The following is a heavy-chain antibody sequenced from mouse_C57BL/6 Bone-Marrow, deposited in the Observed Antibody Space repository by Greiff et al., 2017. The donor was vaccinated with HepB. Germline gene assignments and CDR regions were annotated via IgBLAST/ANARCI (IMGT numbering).Heavy chain of an antibody. Sequence: EVKVVESGGGLVKPGGSLKLSCAASGFTFSSYAMSWVRQTPEKRLEWVATISDGGSYTYYPDNVKGRFTISRDNAKNNLYLQMSHLKSEDTALYYCARDRLLGYGSSYYCDYWGQGTTLTVSS. CDR3: ARDRLLGYGSSYYCDY. CDR1: GFTFSSYA. CDR2: ISDGGSYT. D-gene: IGHD1-1*01. V-gene: IGHV5-4*01. J-gene: IGHJ2*01.